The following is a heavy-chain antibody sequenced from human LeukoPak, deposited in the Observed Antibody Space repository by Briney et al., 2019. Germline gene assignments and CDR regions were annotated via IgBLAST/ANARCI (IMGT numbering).Heavy chain of an antibody. V-gene: IGHV4-59*01. D-gene: IGHD3-22*01. CDR1: GGSISSYY. Sequence: SETLSLTCTVSGGSISSYYWSWIRQPPGKGLEWIGYIYYSGSTNYNPSLKSRVTISVDTSKNQFSLKLSSVTAADTAVYYCERGLVGYYDSSGYYYHGDAFDIWGQGTMVTVSS. CDR3: ERGLVGYYDSSGYYYHGDAFDI. J-gene: IGHJ3*02. CDR2: IYYSGST.